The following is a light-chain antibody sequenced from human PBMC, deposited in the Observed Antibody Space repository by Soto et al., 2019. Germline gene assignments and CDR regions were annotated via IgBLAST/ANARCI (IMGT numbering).Light chain of an antibody. Sequence: EIVLTQSPATLSVSPGERVTLSCRASQSVDINLAWYQQKPGQAPRLLIYGASTRATDMSGTFSGRGSGTEFTLTINNLRPEDFAVYYCQQYRGWPRTFGQGTKVEMK. J-gene: IGKJ1*01. CDR1: QSVDIN. V-gene: IGKV3-15*01. CDR3: QQYRGWPRT. CDR2: GAS.